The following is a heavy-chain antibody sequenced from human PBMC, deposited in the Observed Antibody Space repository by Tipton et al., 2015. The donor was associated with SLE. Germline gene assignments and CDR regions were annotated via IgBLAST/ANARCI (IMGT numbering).Heavy chain of an antibody. D-gene: IGHD6-19*01. V-gene: IGHV4-34*01. Sequence: TLSLTCAVYGGSFSGYYWSWIRQPPGKGLEWIGSIYYSGSTYYNPSLKSRVTISVDTSKNQFSLKLSSVTAADTAVYYCARVIAVAGPGDYWGQGTLVTVSS. CDR3: ARVIAVAGPGDY. J-gene: IGHJ4*02. CDR1: GGSFSGYY. CDR2: IYYSGST.